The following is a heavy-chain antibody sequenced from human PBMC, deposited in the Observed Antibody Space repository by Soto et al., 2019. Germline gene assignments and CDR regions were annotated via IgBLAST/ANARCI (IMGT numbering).Heavy chain of an antibody. J-gene: IGHJ3*02. D-gene: IGHD3-9*01. CDR2: ISAYNGNT. V-gene: IGHV1-18*01. CDR1: GYTFTSYG. CDR3: ARGVTRDYDILTGSHAAFDI. Sequence: ASVKVSCKASGYTFTSYGISWVRQAPGQGLEWMGWISAYNGNTNYTQKLQGRVTMTTDTSTSTAYMELRSLRSDDTAVYYCARGVTRDYDILTGSHAAFDIWGQGTMVTVS.